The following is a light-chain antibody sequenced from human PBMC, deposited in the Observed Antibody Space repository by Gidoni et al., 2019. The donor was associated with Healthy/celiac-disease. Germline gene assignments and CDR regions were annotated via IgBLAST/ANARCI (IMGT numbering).Light chain of an antibody. CDR1: QSISSW. J-gene: IGKJ2*01. CDR3: QQYNSYLYT. CDR2: KAS. Sequence: DIQMTQSTSTLSASVGDRVTITCRASQSISSWLAWYQQKPGKAPKRLIYKASSLESGVPSRFSGSGAGTEFTLTISSLKPDDFATYYCQQYNSYLYTFGQGTKLEIK. V-gene: IGKV1-5*03.